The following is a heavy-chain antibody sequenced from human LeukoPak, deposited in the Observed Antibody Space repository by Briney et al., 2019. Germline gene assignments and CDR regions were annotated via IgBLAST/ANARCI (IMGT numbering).Heavy chain of an antibody. CDR3: AREGQQLVPFDY. CDR2: ISAYNGNT. V-gene: IGHV1-18*01. D-gene: IGHD6-13*01. J-gene: IGHJ4*02. CDR1: GYTFTSYG. Sequence: ASVKVSCKASGYTFTSYGISWVRQAPGQGLEWMGWISAYNGNTNYAQKLQGRVTITTDTSTGTAYMELRSLRSDDTAVYYCAREGQQLVPFDYWGQGTLVTVSS.